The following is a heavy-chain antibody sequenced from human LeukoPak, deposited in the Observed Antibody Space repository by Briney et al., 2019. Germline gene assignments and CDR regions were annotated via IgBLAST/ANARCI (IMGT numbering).Heavy chain of an antibody. CDR3: ARDQMPQGYDSSGYPDAFDI. Sequence: GGSLRLSCAASRFTFNKYGMHWVRQAPGKGLEWVAFIRYDGSNKYYADSVKGRFTISRDNAKNSLYLQMNSLRAEDTAVYYCARDQMPQGYDSSGYPDAFDIWGQGTMVTVSS. D-gene: IGHD3-22*01. J-gene: IGHJ3*02. V-gene: IGHV3-30*02. CDR2: IRYDGSNK. CDR1: RFTFNKYG.